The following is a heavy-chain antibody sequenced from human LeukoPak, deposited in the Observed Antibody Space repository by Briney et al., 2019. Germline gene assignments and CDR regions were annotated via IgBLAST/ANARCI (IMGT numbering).Heavy chain of an antibody. Sequence: SETLSLTCSVSGGSISSGSYYWSWLRQPPGKGPEWIGYIYYSGSTNYNPSLKSRVTISGDTSKNQFSLKLSSVTAADTAVYFCARVDYDGSGYNFDYWGQGTLVTVSS. CDR2: IYYSGST. CDR3: ARVDYDGSGYNFDY. V-gene: IGHV4-61*01. D-gene: IGHD3-22*01. J-gene: IGHJ4*02. CDR1: GGSISSGSYY.